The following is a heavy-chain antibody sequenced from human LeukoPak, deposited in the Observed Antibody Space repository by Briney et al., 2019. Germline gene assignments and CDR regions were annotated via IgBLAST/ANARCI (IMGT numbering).Heavy chain of an antibody. CDR3: AREYSSSSVDY. CDR2: MSYDGSNK. CDR1: GFTFSSYG. D-gene: IGHD6-6*01. J-gene: IGHJ4*02. V-gene: IGHV3-30*03. Sequence: TGGSLRLSCAASGFTFSSYGMHWVRQAPGKGLEWVAVMSYDGSNKYYADSVKGRFTISRDNSKNTLYLQMGSLRAEDMAVYYCAREYSSSSVDYWGQGTLVTVSS.